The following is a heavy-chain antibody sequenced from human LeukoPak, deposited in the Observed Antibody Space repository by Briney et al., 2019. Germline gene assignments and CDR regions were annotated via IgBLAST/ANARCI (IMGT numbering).Heavy chain of an antibody. J-gene: IGHJ6*02. V-gene: IGHV4-59*08. CDR3: ARLGKGVFYYYYGMDV. CDR1: GGSISSYY. CDR2: IYYSGST. Sequence: SETLSLTCTVSGGSISSYYWSWIRQPPGKGLEWIGYIYYSGSTNYNPSLKSRVTISVDTSKNQFSLKLSSVTAADTAVYYCARLGKGVFYYYYGMDVWGQGTTVTVSS.